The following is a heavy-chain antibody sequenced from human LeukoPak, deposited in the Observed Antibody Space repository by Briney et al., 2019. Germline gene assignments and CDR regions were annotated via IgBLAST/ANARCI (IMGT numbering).Heavy chain of an antibody. Sequence: GGSLRLSCAASGFTFSSHWMHWVRQAPGKGLEWVSAISGSGGSTYYADSVKGRFSISRDNSKNTLYLQMNSLRAEDTAVYYCAKETYYYDSSGYYYALDYWGQGTLVTVSS. CDR2: ISGSGGST. D-gene: IGHD3-22*01. CDR3: AKETYYYDSSGYYYALDY. J-gene: IGHJ4*02. CDR1: GFTFSSHW. V-gene: IGHV3-23*01.